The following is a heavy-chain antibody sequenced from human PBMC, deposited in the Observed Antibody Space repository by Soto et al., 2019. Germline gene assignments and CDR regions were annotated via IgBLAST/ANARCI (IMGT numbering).Heavy chain of an antibody. J-gene: IGHJ5*02. CDR1: GGSISSGGYY. V-gene: IGHV4-31*03. Sequence: SETLSLTCTVSGGSISSGGYYWSWIRQHPGKRLEWIGYIYYSGSTYYNPSLKSRVTISVDTSKNQFSLKLSSVTAADTAVYYCARDGITMVRGVRLRGFDPWGQGTLVTVSS. D-gene: IGHD3-10*01. CDR3: ARDGITMVRGVRLRGFDP. CDR2: IYYSGST.